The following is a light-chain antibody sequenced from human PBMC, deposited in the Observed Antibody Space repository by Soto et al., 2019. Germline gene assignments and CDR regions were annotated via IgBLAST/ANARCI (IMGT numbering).Light chain of an antibody. CDR2: DVS. CDR3: CSYAGSYTYV. Sequence: HSALTQPRSVSGSPGQSVTISCTGTSSDVGGYNYVSWYQQHPGKAPKFMIYDVSQRPSGVPARFSGSKSGNTASLTISGLQAEDEADYYCCSYAGSYTYVFGTWTKLTVL. V-gene: IGLV2-11*01. CDR1: SSDVGGYNY. J-gene: IGLJ1*01.